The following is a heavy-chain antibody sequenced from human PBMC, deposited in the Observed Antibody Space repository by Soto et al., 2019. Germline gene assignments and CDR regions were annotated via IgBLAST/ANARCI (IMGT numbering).Heavy chain of an antibody. Sequence: ASVKVSCKASGYTFDRYYMHWVRQAPGQGLEWMGVISPTHTFTSYAQQFQGRVTMTRDTSTSTLYMELSSLRSEDTAVYYCTRGSFLEWSYMDVWGQGTTVTVSS. V-gene: IGHV1-46*02. CDR1: GYTFDRYY. CDR2: ISPTHTFT. J-gene: IGHJ6*02. D-gene: IGHD3-3*02. CDR3: TRGSFLEWSYMDV.